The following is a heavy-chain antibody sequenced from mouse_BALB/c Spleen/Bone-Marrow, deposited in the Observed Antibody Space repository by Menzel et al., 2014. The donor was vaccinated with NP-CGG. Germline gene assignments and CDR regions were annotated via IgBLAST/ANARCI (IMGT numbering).Heavy chain of an antibody. J-gene: IGHJ3*01. D-gene: IGHD1-2*01. CDR2: IDPANGNT. Sequence: QLQQSGAELVKPGASVKLSCTASGFNIKDTYMHWVKQRPEQGLEWIGRIDPANGNTKYDPKFQGKATITADTSSNTAYLQLSSLTSEDTAVYYCATSTAGFAYWGQGTLVTVSA. CDR3: ATSTAGFAY. CDR1: GFNIKDTY. V-gene: IGHV14-3*02.